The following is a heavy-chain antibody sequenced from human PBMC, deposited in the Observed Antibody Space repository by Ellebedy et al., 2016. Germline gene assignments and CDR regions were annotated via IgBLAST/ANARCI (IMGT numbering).Heavy chain of an antibody. CDR3: ARVSVEWLRFFYYYYMDV. CDR1: GGTFSSYA. V-gene: IGHV1-69*04. Sequence: SVKVSXXASGGTFSSYAISWVRQAPGQGLEWMGRIIPILGIANYAQKFQGRVTITADKSTSTAYMELSSLRSEDTAVYYCARVSVEWLRFFYYYYMDVWGKGTTVTVSS. CDR2: IIPILGIA. J-gene: IGHJ6*03. D-gene: IGHD5-12*01.